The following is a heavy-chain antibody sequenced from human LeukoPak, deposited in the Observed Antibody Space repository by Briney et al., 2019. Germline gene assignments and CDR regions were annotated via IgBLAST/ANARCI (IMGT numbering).Heavy chain of an antibody. J-gene: IGHJ4*02. V-gene: IGHV3-20*04. Sequence: GGSLRLSCAASGFTFDDYGMSWVRQAPGKGLEWVSGINWNGGSTGYADSVKGRFTISRDNAKNSLYLQMNSLRAEDTALYYCAKSPHTAGGSWDYFDYWGQGTLVTVSS. D-gene: IGHD6-13*01. CDR3: AKSPHTAGGSWDYFDY. CDR1: GFTFDDYG. CDR2: INWNGGST.